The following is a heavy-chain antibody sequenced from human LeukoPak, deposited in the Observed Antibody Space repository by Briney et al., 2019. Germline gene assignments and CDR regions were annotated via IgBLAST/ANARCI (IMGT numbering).Heavy chain of an antibody. V-gene: IGHV4-34*01. J-gene: IGHJ6*02. Sequence: SETLSLTCAVYGGSFSGYYWSWIRQPPGKGLEWIGEINHSGSTKYNPSLKSRVTISVDPSKNQFSLKLSSVTAADTAVYYCARGGVFMAGYARLFSYGMDVWGQGTTVTVSS. CDR2: INHSGST. CDR3: ARGGVFMAGYARLFSYGMDV. CDR1: GGSFSGYY. D-gene: IGHD5-12*01.